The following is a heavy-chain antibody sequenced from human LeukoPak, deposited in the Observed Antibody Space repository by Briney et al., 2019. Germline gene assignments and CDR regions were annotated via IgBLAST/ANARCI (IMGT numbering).Heavy chain of an antibody. J-gene: IGHJ4*02. CDR1: GFTFSSYR. D-gene: IGHD2-2*01. CDR2: IKQDGSEK. CDR3: ARDTRWGGEDFDY. Sequence: GGSLRLSCAAFGFTFSSYRMSWVRQAPGKGLEWVANIKQDGSEKYYVDSVKGRFTISRDNAKNSLYLQMNSLRVEDTAVYYCARDTRWGGEDFDYWGQGTLVTVSS. V-gene: IGHV3-7*04.